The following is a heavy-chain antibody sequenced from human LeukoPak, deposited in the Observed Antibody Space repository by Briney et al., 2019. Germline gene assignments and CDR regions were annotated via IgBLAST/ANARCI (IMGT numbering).Heavy chain of an antibody. CDR2: IRSKANGGTT. J-gene: IGHJ4*02. Sequence: PERALRLSCPASGFTFCDYAMSWVRRAPGKGLEWVGFIRSKANGGTTEYAASVKGRCSISRDDSKNIAYLQMNSLKTEDTAVYYCTRGRVATIAGADYWGQGTLVTVSS. D-gene: IGHD5-24*01. CDR3: TRGRVATIAGADY. CDR1: GFTFCDYA. V-gene: IGHV3-49*04.